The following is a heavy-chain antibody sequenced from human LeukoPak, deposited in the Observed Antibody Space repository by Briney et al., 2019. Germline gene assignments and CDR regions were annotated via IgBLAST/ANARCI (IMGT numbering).Heavy chain of an antibody. CDR1: GYSFTSYW. J-gene: IGHJ4*02. CDR3: ARHPDVSYYYGSGSTFDY. D-gene: IGHD3-10*01. Sequence: GESLRISCKVSGYSFTSYWITWVRQMPGKGLEWMGRIDPSDSYINYSPSFQGHVTISADESISTAYLQWSSLKASDSAMYYCARHPDVSYYYGSGSTFDYWGQGTLVTVSS. CDR2: IDPSDSYI. V-gene: IGHV5-10-1*01.